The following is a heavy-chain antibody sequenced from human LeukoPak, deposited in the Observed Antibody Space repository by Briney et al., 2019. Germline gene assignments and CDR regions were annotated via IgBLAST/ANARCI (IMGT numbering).Heavy chain of an antibody. V-gene: IGHV3-23*01. CDR1: GFTFSGYA. Sequence: GGSLRLSCAASGFTFSGYAMTWVRQAPGKGLEWDAAIIGSGGSAFYADSVKGRFTISRDNSRNTLFLQMNSLRVEDTAVYYCAKDYVEFDSWGQGTLVTVSP. J-gene: IGHJ4*02. D-gene: IGHD3-16*01. CDR3: AKDYVEFDS. CDR2: IIGSGGSA.